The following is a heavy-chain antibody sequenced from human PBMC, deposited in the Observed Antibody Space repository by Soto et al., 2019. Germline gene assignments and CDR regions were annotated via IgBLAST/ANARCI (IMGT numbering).Heavy chain of an antibody. J-gene: IGHJ5*02. CDR2: ISSSSSYT. CDR1: VFTFSDYY. CDR3: ARVRPTNNWFQP. Sequence: NPVGSVRLSCASSVFTFSDYYMSCIRQAPGKWLEWVSYISSSSSYTNYADSVKGRFTISRDNAKNSLYLQMNSLRAEDTAVYYCARVRPTNNWFQPLGQGTLVIVS. D-gene: IGHD5-12*01. V-gene: IGHV3-11*06.